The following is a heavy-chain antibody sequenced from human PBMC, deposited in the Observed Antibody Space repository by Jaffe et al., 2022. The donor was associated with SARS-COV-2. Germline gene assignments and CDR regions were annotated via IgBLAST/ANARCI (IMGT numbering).Heavy chain of an antibody. CDR1: GFTFSSYA. Sequence: EVQLLESGGGLVQPGGSLRLSCAASGFTFSSYAMSWVRQAPGKGLEWVSAISGSGGSTYYADSVKGRFTISRDNSKNTLYLQMNSLRAEDTAVYYCAKPMYYDSSGYYPQYFDYWGQGTLVTVSS. CDR2: ISGSGGST. V-gene: IGHV3-23*01. D-gene: IGHD3-22*01. CDR3: AKPMYYDSSGYYPQYFDY. J-gene: IGHJ4*02.